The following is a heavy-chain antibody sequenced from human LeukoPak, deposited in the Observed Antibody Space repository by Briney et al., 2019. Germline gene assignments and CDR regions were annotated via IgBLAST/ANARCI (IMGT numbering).Heavy chain of an antibody. V-gene: IGHV1-24*01. CDR1: GYTLTELS. D-gene: IGHD3-10*01. J-gene: IGHJ6*04. CDR3: ATRSSNAYGLTYYGMDV. CDR2: FDPEDGET. Sequence: GASVKVSCKVSGYTLTELSMHWVRQAPGKGLEWMGGFDPEDGETIYAQKFQGRVTMTEDTSTDTAYKELSSLRSEDTAVYYCATRSSNAYGLTYYGMDVWGKGTTVTVSS.